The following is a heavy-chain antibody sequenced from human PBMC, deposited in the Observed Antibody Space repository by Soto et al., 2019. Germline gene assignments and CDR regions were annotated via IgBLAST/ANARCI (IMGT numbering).Heavy chain of an antibody. CDR3: AKFPLFPVIWFDP. D-gene: IGHD4-4*01. V-gene: IGHV3-48*01. CDR1: GFTFSSYS. CDR2: ISSSGSTI. Sequence: PGGSLRLSCAASGFTFSSYSMNWVRQAPGKGLEWVSYISSSGSTIYYADSVKGRFTISRDNSKNTLYLQMNSLRAEDTAVYYCAKFPLFPVIWFDPWGQGTLVTVSS. J-gene: IGHJ5*02.